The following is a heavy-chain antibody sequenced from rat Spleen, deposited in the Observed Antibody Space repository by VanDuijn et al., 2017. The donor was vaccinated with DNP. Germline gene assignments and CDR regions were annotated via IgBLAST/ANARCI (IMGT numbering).Heavy chain of an antibody. CDR1: GFTFSDYY. J-gene: IGHJ2*01. Sequence: EVQLVESGGDLVQPGRSLKLSCAASGFTFSDYYMAWVRQAPTKGLEWVAYISYDGGTTYHGDSVRGRFTISRDIATSTLYLQMNSLRSEDMATYYCSRHVLPLRVWDYWGQGVMVTVSS. CDR2: ISYDGGTT. D-gene: IGHD1-4*01. CDR3: SRHVLPLRVWDY. V-gene: IGHV5-22*01.